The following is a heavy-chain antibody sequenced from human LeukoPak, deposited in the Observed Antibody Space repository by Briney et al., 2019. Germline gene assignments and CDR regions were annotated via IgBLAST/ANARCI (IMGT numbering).Heavy chain of an antibody. V-gene: IGHV3-30*02. CDR2: IRYDGSNK. J-gene: IGHJ3*02. D-gene: IGHD4-11*01. CDR3: AKDLDSNYDAFDI. Sequence: RGSLRLSCAASGFTFSSYGMHWVRQAPGKGLEWVAFIRYDGSNKYYADSVNGRFTISRDNSKNTLYLQINSLRAEDTAVYYCAKDLDSNYDAFDIWGQGTMVTVSS. CDR1: GFTFSSYG.